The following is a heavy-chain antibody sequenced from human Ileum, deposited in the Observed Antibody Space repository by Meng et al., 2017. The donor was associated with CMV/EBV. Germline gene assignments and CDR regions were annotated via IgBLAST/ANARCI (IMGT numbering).Heavy chain of an antibody. CDR3: ATRRTPYGDYEYFQH. J-gene: IGHJ1*01. D-gene: IGHD4-17*01. CDR2: INHSGST. Sequence: QVRLKQWGAGLLKPSETLSLTCAVYGGSFSGYYWNWIRQPPGRGLEWIGEINHSGSTNYNPSLKSRVTISVDTSKNQFSLKLSSVTAADTAVYYCATRRTPYGDYEYFQHWGQGTLVTVSS. V-gene: IGHV4-34*01. CDR1: GGSFSGYY.